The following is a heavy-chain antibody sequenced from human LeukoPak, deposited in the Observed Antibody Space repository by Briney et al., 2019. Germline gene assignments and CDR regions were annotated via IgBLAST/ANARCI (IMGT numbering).Heavy chain of an antibody. Sequence: SETLSLTCTVSGGSISSGGYYWSWIRQHPGKGLEWIGYIYYSGSTYYNPSLKSRVTISVDTSKNQFSLKLSSVTAADTAVYYCAREGINVDIVATIAYWGQGTLVTVSS. D-gene: IGHD5-12*01. CDR3: AREGINVDIVATIAY. V-gene: IGHV4-31*03. J-gene: IGHJ4*02. CDR1: GGSISSGGYY. CDR2: IYYSGST.